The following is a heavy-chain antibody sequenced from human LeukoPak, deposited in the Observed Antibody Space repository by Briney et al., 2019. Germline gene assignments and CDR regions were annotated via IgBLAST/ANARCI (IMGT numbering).Heavy chain of an antibody. CDR2: IVVGNGNT. CDR1: GFTFSNSA. CDR3: AADDLYLTH. D-gene: IGHD2/OR15-2a*01. J-gene: IGHJ2*01. Sequence: SVKVSCKASGFTFSNSALRWVRQARGRRLEWIGLIVVGNGNTNYAQTFQERFTITRDVSTNTAYMELTSLRPEDTAVYYCAADDLYLTHWGRGTLVTVSS. V-gene: IGHV1-58*01.